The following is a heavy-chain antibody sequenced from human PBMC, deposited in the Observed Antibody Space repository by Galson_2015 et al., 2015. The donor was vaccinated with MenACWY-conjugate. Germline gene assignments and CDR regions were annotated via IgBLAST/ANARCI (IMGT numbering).Heavy chain of an antibody. Sequence: CAISGDSVSSHSAAWNWIRQSPSRGLEWLGRTYYRSKWHNDYAVSVKSRITNNPDTSKNQFSLQLNSVTPEDTAVYYCAATRTDALDIWDQGTMVPVSS. CDR2: TYYRSKWHN. V-gene: IGHV6-1*01. J-gene: IGHJ3*02. CDR3: AATRTDALDI. CDR1: GDSVSSHSAA.